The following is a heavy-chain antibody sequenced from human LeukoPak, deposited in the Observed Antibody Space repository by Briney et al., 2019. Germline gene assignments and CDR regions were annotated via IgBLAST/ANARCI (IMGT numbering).Heavy chain of an antibody. CDR1: GVSISSNY. CDR2: IYYSGST. V-gene: IGHV4-59*06. J-gene: IGHJ5*02. Sequence: SETLSLTCTVSGVSISSNYWSWIRQPPGKGLEWIGYIYYSGSTYYNPSLKSRVTISVDTSKNQFSLKLSSVTAADTAVYYCARANYRGWFNPWGQGTLVTVSS. D-gene: IGHD1-7*01. CDR3: ARANYRGWFNP.